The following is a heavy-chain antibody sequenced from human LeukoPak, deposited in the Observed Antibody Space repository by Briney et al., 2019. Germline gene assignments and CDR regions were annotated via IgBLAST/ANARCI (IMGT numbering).Heavy chain of an antibody. Sequence: GGSLRLSCAASGFTFSNYWMHWVRQAPGKGLVWVSRITSDGSSTNYADSVKGRFTISRDNAENTLYLQMNSLRAEDTAVYYCARDGSLPDYWGQGTLVTVSS. CDR1: GFTFSNYW. J-gene: IGHJ4*02. V-gene: IGHV3-74*01. CDR3: ARDGSLPDY. CDR2: ITSDGSST.